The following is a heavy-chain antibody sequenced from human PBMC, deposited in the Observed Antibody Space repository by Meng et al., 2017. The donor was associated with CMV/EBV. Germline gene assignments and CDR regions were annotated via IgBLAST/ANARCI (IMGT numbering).Heavy chain of an antibody. D-gene: IGHD2-2*01. CDR1: GFTFSSYA. V-gene: IGHV3-30*04. J-gene: IGHJ6*02. CDR3: ARGVVVPAAISVRVISVLGYYYYGMDV. CDR2: ISYDGSNK. Sequence: GESLKISCAASGFTFSSYAMHWVRQAPGKGLEWVAVISYDGSNKYHADSVKGRFTISRDNSKNTLYLQMNSLRAEDTAVYYCARGVVVPAAISVRVISVLGYYYYGMDVWGQGTTVTVSS.